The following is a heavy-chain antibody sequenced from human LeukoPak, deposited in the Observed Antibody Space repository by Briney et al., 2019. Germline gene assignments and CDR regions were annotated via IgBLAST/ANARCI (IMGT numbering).Heavy chain of an antibody. CDR2: MNPNSGNT. J-gene: IGHJ5*02. Sequence: ASVKVSCKASGYTFTRYDINWVRQATGQGLEWMGWMNPNSGNTGYAQKFQGRVTMTRNTSISTAYMELSSLRSEDTAVYYCARGRRSSWGKYNWFDPWGQGTLVTVSS. CDR1: GYTFTRYD. D-gene: IGHD6-13*01. V-gene: IGHV1-8*01. CDR3: ARGRRSSWGKYNWFDP.